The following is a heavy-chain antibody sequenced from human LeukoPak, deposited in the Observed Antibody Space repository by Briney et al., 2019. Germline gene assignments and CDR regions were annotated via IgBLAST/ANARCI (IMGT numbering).Heavy chain of an antibody. CDR2: INAGNGNT. Sequence: ASVNVSCKASGYTFTSYAMHWVRQAPGQRLEWMGWINAGNGNTKYSQKFQGRVTITRDTSASTAYMELSSLRSEDTAVYYCAREFSGDYVWGSYRYTPYYFDYWGQGTLVTVSS. V-gene: IGHV1-3*01. CDR3: AREFSGDYVWGSYRYTPYYFDY. J-gene: IGHJ4*02. CDR1: GYTFTSYA. D-gene: IGHD3-16*02.